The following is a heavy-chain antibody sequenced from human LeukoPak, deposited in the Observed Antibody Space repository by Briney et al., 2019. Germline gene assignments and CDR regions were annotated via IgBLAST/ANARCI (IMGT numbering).Heavy chain of an antibody. Sequence: GGSLRLSCAASGFTFSDYYMSWIRQAPGKGLEWVSYISNTGNTIYDADSVKGRFTISRDNARNSLYLQMNSLRAEDTADYYCAELGITMIGGVWGKGTTVTISS. CDR1: GFTFSDYY. CDR3: AELGITMIGGV. V-gene: IGHV3-11*04. J-gene: IGHJ6*04. D-gene: IGHD3-10*02. CDR2: ISNTGNTI.